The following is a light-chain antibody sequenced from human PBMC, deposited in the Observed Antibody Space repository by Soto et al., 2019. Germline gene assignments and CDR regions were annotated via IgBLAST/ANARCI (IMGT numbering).Light chain of an antibody. CDR3: QQLNGYQLA. J-gene: IGKJ4*01. CDR2: SAS. CDR1: QAMSTY. V-gene: IGKV1-9*01. Sequence: DIQLTQSPSFLSAFVGDTVTITCRASQAMSTYLAWYQQKPGKVPKLLIRSASTLQSGVPPRFSGGGSGTEFTLTISTPQPDDSGIYYCQQLNGYQLAFGGGTNVEIK.